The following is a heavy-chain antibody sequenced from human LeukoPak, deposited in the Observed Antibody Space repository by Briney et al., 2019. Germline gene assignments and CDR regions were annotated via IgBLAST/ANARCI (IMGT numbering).Heavy chain of an antibody. J-gene: IGHJ5*02. V-gene: IGHV1-2*06. Sequence: ASVKVSCKASGYSFTDYYMHWVRQAPGQGLEWMGRINPNTGDTNYAQKFQGRVTMTRDTSLTTVYMELSRLRSDDTAVYYCAKGPTSGWLLYWFDTWGQGTLVTVSS. CDR3: AKGPTSGWLLYWFDT. CDR2: INPNTGDT. D-gene: IGHD6-19*01. CDR1: GYSFTDYY.